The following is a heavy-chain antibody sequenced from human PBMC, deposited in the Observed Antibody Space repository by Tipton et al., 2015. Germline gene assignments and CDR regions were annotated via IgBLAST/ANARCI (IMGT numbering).Heavy chain of an antibody. CDR1: GGSVSSGSYY. D-gene: IGHD2-15*01. Sequence: TLSLTCTVSGGSVSSGSYYWSWIRQPPGKGLEWIGYISYSGSTNYNPSLKSRVIMSIDTSKDQFSLKLSSVTAADTAVYYCARATGYCSGDSCGSSSFSSFDYWGQGILVAVSS. J-gene: IGHJ4*02. CDR2: ISYSGST. CDR3: ARATGYCSGDSCGSSSFSSFDY. V-gene: IGHV4-61*01.